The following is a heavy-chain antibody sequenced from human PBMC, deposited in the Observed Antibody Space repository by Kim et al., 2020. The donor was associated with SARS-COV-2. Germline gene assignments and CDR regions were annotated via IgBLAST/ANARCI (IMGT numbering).Heavy chain of an antibody. CDR1: GYTFTSYA. Sequence: ASVKVSCKASGYTFTSYAMNWVRQAPGQGLEWMGWINTNTGNPTYAQGFTGRFVFSLDTSVSTAYLQISSLKAEDTAVYYCARELRIAVAGTVVYYGMDVWGQGTTVTVSS. V-gene: IGHV7-4-1*02. J-gene: IGHJ6*02. D-gene: IGHD6-19*01. CDR3: ARELRIAVAGTVVYYGMDV. CDR2: INTNTGNP.